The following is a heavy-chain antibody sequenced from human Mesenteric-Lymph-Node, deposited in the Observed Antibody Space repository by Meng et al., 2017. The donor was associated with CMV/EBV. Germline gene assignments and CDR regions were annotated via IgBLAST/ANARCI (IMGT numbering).Heavy chain of an antibody. J-gene: IGHJ3*02. CDR1: EFTFSSYT. V-gene: IGHV3-23*01. CDR3: TRGYDRPMDI. D-gene: IGHD2-15*01. Sequence: GESLKISCAASEFTFSSYTMNWVRQAPGKGLEWVSGISGSGYTYNADSVKGRFTISRDNSKSTLYLQMNSLRAEDTAVYYCTRGYDRPMDIWGQGTMVTVSS. CDR2: ISGSGYT.